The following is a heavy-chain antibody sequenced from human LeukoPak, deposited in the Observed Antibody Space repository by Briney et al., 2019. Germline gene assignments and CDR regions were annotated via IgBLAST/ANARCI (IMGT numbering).Heavy chain of an antibody. V-gene: IGHV4-31*03. Sequence: SETLSLTCTVSGGSISSGGYYWSWIRQHPGKGLEWIGYIYYSGSTYYNPSLKSRVTISVDTSKNQFSLKLSSVTAGDTAVYYCASRHSGSYGAIHDYWGQGTLVTVSS. CDR3: ASRHSGSYGAIHDY. CDR1: GGSISSGGYY. D-gene: IGHD1-26*01. CDR2: IYYSGST. J-gene: IGHJ4*02.